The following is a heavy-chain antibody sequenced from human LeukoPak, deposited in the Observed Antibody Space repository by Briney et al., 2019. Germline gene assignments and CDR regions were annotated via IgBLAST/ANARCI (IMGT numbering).Heavy chain of an antibody. CDR3: TTGGGWLTDY. V-gene: IGHV4-59*01. CDR1: GGSISDYY. Sequence: MASETLSLTCTVSGGSISDYYWGWFRQPPGKGLEWIGYIHDSGRTNYNASLKGRASISVDTLRRQFSLKLTSVTAADTAIYYCTTGGGWLTDYWGQGTLVTVSS. CDR2: IHDSGRT. D-gene: IGHD5-24*01. J-gene: IGHJ4*02.